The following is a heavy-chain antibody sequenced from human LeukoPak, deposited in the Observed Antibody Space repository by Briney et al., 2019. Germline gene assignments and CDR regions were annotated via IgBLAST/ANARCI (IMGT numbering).Heavy chain of an antibody. CDR2: INNSGST. J-gene: IGHJ4*02. D-gene: IGHD6-13*01. V-gene: IGHV4-34*01. CDR3: ASRRRRSRGAAAGRRFDY. CDR1: GGSFSGYY. Sequence: AETLSLTCAVYGGSFSGYYWSWVRQPPGKGLEWIGEINNSGSTNYNPSLKSRVTISVDTSKNQFTLKLRSVTAADTAVYYCASRRRRSRGAAAGRRFDYWGQGTLVTVSS.